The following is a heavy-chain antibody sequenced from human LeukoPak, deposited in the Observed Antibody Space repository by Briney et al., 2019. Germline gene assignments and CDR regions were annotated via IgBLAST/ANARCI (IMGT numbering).Heavy chain of an antibody. CDR1: GFTFDDYA. Sequence: GSLRLSCAASGFTFDDYAMHWVRQAPGKGLEWIGYIYYSGSTNYNPSLKSRVTISVDTSKNQFSLKLSSVTAADTAVYYCARRRLGELSPPFDYWGQGTLVTVSS. V-gene: IGHV4-59*12. CDR3: ARRRLGELSPPFDY. J-gene: IGHJ4*02. CDR2: IYYSGST. D-gene: IGHD3-16*02.